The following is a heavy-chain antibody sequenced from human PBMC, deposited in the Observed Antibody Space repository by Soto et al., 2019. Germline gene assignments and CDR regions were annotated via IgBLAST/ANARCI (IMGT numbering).Heavy chain of an antibody. Sequence: SETLSLTCTVSDGSISGYYWSWIRQPPGKGLEWIGYIYYSGSTNYNPSLKSRVTISVDTSKNQFSLKLSSVTAADTAVYYCARGYCSGGSCYRPGFDYWGQGTLVTVS. CDR1: DGSISGYY. D-gene: IGHD2-15*01. CDR2: IYYSGST. V-gene: IGHV4-59*01. J-gene: IGHJ4*02. CDR3: ARGYCSGGSCYRPGFDY.